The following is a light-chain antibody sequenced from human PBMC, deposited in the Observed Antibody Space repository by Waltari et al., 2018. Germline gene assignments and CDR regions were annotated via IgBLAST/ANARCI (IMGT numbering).Light chain of an antibody. J-gene: IGLJ2*01. V-gene: IGLV2-14*01. CDR3: SSYTSSSTLGV. CDR1: SSDVGGYNY. CDR2: DVS. Sequence: QSALTQPASVSGSPGQSITISCTGTSSDVGGYNYVSWYQQHPGKAPKLMIYDVSNRPSGVSNRFSGSKSGNTASLTLSVLQAEDEADYYCSSYTSSSTLGVFGGGTKLTVL.